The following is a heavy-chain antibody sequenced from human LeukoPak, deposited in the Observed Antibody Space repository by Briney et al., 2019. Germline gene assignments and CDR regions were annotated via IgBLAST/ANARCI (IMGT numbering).Heavy chain of an antibody. CDR2: INPNSGGS. V-gene: IGHV1-2*06. CDR3: ASLLVAGVASVDY. D-gene: IGHD6-19*01. J-gene: IGHJ4*02. CDR1: GYTITGYY. Sequence: EASVKVSCKASGYTITGYYMHWVRQAPGQGPEWMGRINPNSGGSDSAQKFQGRITMTRDTSISTAYMELSGLRSDDTAVYYCASLLVAGVASVDYWGQGTLVTVSS.